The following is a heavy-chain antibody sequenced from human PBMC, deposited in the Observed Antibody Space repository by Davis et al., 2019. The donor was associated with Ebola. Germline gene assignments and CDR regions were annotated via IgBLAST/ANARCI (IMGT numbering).Heavy chain of an antibody. CDR2: IIPIFGTA. J-gene: IGHJ3*02. CDR1: GGTFSSYA. Sequence: AASVKVSCKASGGTFSSYAISWVRQAPGQGLEWMGGIIPIFGTANYAQKFQGRVTITADKSTSTAYMELSSLRSEDTAVYYCAAHDASFAFDIWGQGTMVTVSS. V-gene: IGHV1-69*06. CDR3: AAHDASFAFDI. D-gene: IGHD2-2*01.